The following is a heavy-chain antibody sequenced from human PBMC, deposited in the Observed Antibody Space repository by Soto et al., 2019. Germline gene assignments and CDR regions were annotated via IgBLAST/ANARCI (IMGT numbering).Heavy chain of an antibody. CDR1: GYTFTSYC. J-gene: IGHJ5*02. CDR3: ARDGSSGGSCYSVWCFDP. V-gene: IGHV1-18*01. Sequence: GASVTVSCTASGYTFTSYCISWVRQAPGQGLEGMGWISAYNGNTNYAQKLQGRVTMTTDTSTRTAYMELRSLRSDDTAVYYCARDGSSGGSCYSVWCFDPWGQGTLVTVSS. D-gene: IGHD2-15*01. CDR2: ISAYNGNT.